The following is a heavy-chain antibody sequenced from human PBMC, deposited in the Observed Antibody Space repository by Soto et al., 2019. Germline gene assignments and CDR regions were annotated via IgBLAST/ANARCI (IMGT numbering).Heavy chain of an antibody. CDR1: GGSISSGDYY. CDR3: ARVEDYDSSGFDY. CDR2: IYYSGST. V-gene: IGHV4-30-4*01. J-gene: IGHJ4*02. Sequence: SETLSLTCPVSGGSISSGDYYWSWIRQPPGKGLEWIGYIYYSGSTYYNPSLKSRVTISVDTSKNQFSLKLSSVTAADTAVYYCARVEDYDSSGFDYWGQGTLVTVSS. D-gene: IGHD3-22*01.